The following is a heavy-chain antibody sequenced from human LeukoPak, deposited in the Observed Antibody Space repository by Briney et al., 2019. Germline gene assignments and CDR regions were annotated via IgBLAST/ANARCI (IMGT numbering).Heavy chain of an antibody. CDR3: ARVGYCSSTSCYDY. J-gene: IGHJ4*02. Sequence: SVKVSCKASGGTFSSYAISWVRQAPGQGLEWMGGIIPIFGTANYAQKFQGRVTITADKSTSTAYVELSSLRSEDTAVYYCARVGYCSSTSCYDYWGQGTLVTVSS. CDR1: GGTFSSYA. D-gene: IGHD2-2*01. CDR2: IIPIFGTA. V-gene: IGHV1-69*06.